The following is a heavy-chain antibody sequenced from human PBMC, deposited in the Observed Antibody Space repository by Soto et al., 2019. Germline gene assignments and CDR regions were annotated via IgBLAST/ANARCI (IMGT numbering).Heavy chain of an antibody. CDR3: ARGSTESYPGSRIFDF. Sequence: GGSLRLSCVASGLTFGSRAMSWVRQSPGEGLQWVATITDNGGDAKYADSVGGRFVISRDNSKKTLYLQMTSLTAEDSAMYFCARGSTESYPGSRIFDFWGRGTLVTVSS. CDR2: ITDNGGDA. V-gene: IGHV3-23*01. CDR1: GLTFGSRA. J-gene: IGHJ4*02. D-gene: IGHD3-10*01.